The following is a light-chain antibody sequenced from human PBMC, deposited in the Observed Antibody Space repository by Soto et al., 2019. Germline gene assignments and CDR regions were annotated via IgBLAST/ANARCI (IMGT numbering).Light chain of an antibody. CDR2: LGS. J-gene: IGKJ1*01. CDR1: QSLLHSNGYNY. Sequence: DIVMTQSPLSLPVTPGEPASISCRSSQSLLHSNGYNYLDWYLQKPGQSPQLLIYLGSNRSSGVPDRFSGSGSGTDFTLKISRVEAEDVGVYYCMQALQTGWTFGQGTTGDIK. V-gene: IGKV2-28*01. CDR3: MQALQTGWT.